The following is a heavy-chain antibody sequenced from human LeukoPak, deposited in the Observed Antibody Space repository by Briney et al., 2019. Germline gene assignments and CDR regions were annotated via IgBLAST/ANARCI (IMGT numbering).Heavy chain of an antibody. Sequence: SETLSLTCTVSGGSISSYYWSWIGQPPGKGLEWIGYMFYTGSPNYNPSLKSRVIISVDTSKNQFSLTLTSVTAADTAVYYCARGRAATGTPYPFDYWGQGTLVTVSS. V-gene: IGHV4-59*01. CDR2: MFYTGSP. CDR1: GGSISSYY. D-gene: IGHD6-13*01. CDR3: ARGRAATGTPYPFDY. J-gene: IGHJ4*02.